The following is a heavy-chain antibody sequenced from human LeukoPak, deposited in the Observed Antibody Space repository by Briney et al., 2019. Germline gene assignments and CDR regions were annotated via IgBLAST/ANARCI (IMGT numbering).Heavy chain of an antibody. Sequence: ASVKVSCKVSGNPLSEVSLHWVRQAPGQGLEWMGWISAFDGNTVYTQKVQGRLTLTTDTSTSTAFMELRNLKSDDTGIYYCTRDRVGGDLTGESLYWGQGTLVTVS. CDR3: TRDRVGGDLTGESLY. D-gene: IGHD1-14*01. CDR2: ISAFDGNT. CDR1: GNPLSEVS. J-gene: IGHJ4*02. V-gene: IGHV1-18*01.